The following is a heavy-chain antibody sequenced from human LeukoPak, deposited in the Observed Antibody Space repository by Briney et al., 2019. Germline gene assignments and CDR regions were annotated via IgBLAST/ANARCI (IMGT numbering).Heavy chain of an antibody. Sequence: PGGSLRLSCAASGFTFSSYGMHWVRQAPGKGLEWVAAISYDESNEYYVDSVKGRFTVSRDNSKNTLCLQMNSLRVEDTAVYYCVKVPRGGCCAFDIWGQGTMVTVSS. CDR2: ISYDESNE. CDR3: VKVPRGGCCAFDI. D-gene: IGHD6-19*01. CDR1: GFTFSSYG. J-gene: IGHJ3*02. V-gene: IGHV3-30*18.